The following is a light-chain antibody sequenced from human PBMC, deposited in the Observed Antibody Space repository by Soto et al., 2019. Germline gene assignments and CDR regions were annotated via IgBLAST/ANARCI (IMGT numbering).Light chain of an antibody. CDR1: QSVSSN. Sequence: EIVMTQSPATLSVSPGERATLSCRASQSVSSNLAWYQQKPGQAPRRLIYGSSTRANGIPARFSGSGSGTEFTPTISSLQSEDFAVYYCQQYNNWPPVTFGQGTRLESK. V-gene: IGKV3-15*01. CDR2: GSS. J-gene: IGKJ5*01. CDR3: QQYNNWPPVT.